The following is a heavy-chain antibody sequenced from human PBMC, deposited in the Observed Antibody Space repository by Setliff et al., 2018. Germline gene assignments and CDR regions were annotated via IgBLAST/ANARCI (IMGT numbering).Heavy chain of an antibody. CDR3: AHTIVGYCSGISCYDYYYGMDV. Sequence: ASVKVSCKASGYTFTSYYMHWVRQAPGQGLEWMGIINPSGGSTSYAQKFQGRVTMTRDTSTSTVYMELSSLRSEDTAVYHCAHTIVGYCSGISCYDYYYGMDVWGQGTTVTV. D-gene: IGHD2-15*01. CDR2: INPSGGST. V-gene: IGHV1-46*01. J-gene: IGHJ6*02. CDR1: GYTFTSYY.